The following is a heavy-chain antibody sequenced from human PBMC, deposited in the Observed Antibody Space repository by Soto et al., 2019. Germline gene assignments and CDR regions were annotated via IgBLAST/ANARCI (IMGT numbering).Heavy chain of an antibody. D-gene: IGHD2-2*01. V-gene: IGHV4-59*01. J-gene: IGHJ6*02. CDR1: GGSISSYY. Sequence: QVQLQESGPGLVKPSETLSLTCTVSGGSISSYYWSWIRQPPGKGLEWIGYIYYSGSTNYNPSLKSRVTISVDTSKNQFSLKLSSVTAADTAVYYCARDHLPAPGYYYYGMDVWGQGTTVTVSS. CDR3: ARDHLPAPGYYYYGMDV. CDR2: IYYSGST.